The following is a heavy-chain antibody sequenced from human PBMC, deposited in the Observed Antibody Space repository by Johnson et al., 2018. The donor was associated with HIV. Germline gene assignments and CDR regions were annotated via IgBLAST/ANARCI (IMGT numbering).Heavy chain of an antibody. CDR2: LGTAGDT. V-gene: IGHV3-13*01. CDR3: ARGGSRTTIFGVDINMGAFDI. Sequence: LEWVSGLGTAGDTYYAGSLKGRFTISREDAKNSLYLQMNSLRAGDTAVYYCARGGSRTTIFGVDINMGAFDIWGQGTMVTVSS. J-gene: IGHJ3*02. D-gene: IGHD3-3*01.